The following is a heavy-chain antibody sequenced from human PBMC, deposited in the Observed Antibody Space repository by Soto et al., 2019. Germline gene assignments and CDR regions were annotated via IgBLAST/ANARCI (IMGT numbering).Heavy chain of an antibody. Sequence: PSETLSLTCTVSGSSINSSGYYWGWIRQPPGKGLEWIGYIYNGGSTYYRPSLKSRITVSVDATKNQYSLRLTSVTAADTAVYFCARAPVGLDTISYFDYWGQGKLVTVSS. CDR1: GSSINSSGYY. CDR3: ARAPVGLDTISYFDY. V-gene: IGHV4-39*07. CDR2: IYNGGST. D-gene: IGHD3-3*01. J-gene: IGHJ4*02.